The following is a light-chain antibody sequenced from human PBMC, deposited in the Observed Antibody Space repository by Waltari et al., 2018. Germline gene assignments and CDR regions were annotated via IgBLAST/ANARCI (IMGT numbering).Light chain of an antibody. CDR2: DDS. V-gene: IGLV3-21*03. J-gene: IGLJ1*01. CDR3: QVWEGSSDHYV. CDR1: NIGGKT. Sequence: SYVLTQPASVSVAPGKTARITCEGNNIGGKTVHWYQLRPGQAPVLVVHDDSDRPSGIPERFSGSNSGSTATLTSSGVEVGDEGDYYCQVWEGSSDHYVFGTGTAVSV.